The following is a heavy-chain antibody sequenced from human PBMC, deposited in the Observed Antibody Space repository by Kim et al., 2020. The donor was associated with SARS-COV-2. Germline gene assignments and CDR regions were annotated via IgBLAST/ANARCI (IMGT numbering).Heavy chain of an antibody. CDR1: GFTFSSYA. CDR2: ISGSGGST. J-gene: IGHJ4*02. V-gene: IGHV3-23*01. CDR3: AKDSQMTSYYYDSSGYPYFDY. D-gene: IGHD3-22*01. Sequence: GGSLRLSCAASGFTFSSYAMSWVRQAPGKGLEWVSAISGSGGSTYYADSVKGRFTISRDNSKNTLYLQMNSLRAEDTAVYYCAKDSQMTSYYYDSSGYPYFDYWGQGTLVTVSS.